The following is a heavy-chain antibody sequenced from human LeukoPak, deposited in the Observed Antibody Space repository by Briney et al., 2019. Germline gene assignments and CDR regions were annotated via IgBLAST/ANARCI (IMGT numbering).Heavy chain of an antibody. D-gene: IGHD3-10*01. V-gene: IGHV4-4*09. CDR1: GGSISTYY. Sequence: PSETLSLTCTVSGGSISTYYWSWIRQPPGKGLEWIGYIYTSGSTNYNPSLKSRVTIPVDTSKNQFSLKLSSVTAADTAVYYCARGDYGSGGGFDYWGQGTLVAVSS. J-gene: IGHJ4*02. CDR2: IYTSGST. CDR3: ARGDYGSGGGFDY.